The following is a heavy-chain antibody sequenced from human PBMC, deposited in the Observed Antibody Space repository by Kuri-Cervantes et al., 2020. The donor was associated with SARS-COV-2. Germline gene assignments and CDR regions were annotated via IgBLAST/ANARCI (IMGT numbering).Heavy chain of an antibody. CDR2: INHSGST. CDR3: ARQVENVRFLEWLQGDY. J-gene: IGHJ4*02. CDR1: GGSFSGYY. D-gene: IGHD3-3*01. Sequence: SETLSLTCAVYGGSFSGYYWSWIRQPPGKGLEWIGEINHSGSTNYNPSLKSRVTVSVDTSKNQSSLQLSSVTAADTAVYYCARQVENVRFLEWLQGDYWGQGTLVTVSS. V-gene: IGHV4-34*01.